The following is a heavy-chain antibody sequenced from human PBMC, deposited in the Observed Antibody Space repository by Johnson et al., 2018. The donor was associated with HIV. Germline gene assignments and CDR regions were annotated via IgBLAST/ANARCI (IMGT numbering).Heavy chain of an antibody. CDR1: GFTFSSYW. CDR3: ARDRGRTVTPDAFDI. CDR2: INSDGSST. V-gene: IGHV3-74*01. J-gene: IGHJ3*02. D-gene: IGHD4-17*01. Sequence: VQLVESGGGVVQPGGSLRLSCAASGFTFSSYWMHWVRQAPGKGLVWVSRINSDGSSTYYADSVKGRFTISRDNSKNTLYLQMNSLRAEDTAVYYCARDRGRTVTPDAFDIWGQGTMVTVSS.